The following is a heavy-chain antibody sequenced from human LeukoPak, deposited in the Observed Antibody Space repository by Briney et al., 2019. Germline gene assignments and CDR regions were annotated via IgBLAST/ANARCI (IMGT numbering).Heavy chain of an antibody. J-gene: IGHJ4*02. CDR1: GGSFSGYY. CDR3: ARGRVLDY. V-gene: IGHV4-34*01. Sequence: SETLSLTCAVYGGSFSGYYWSWIRQPPGKGLEWIGEINHSGSANYNPSLKSRVTISVDTSKNQFSLKLSSVTAADTAVYYCARGRVLDYWGQGTLVTVSS. CDR2: INHSGSA.